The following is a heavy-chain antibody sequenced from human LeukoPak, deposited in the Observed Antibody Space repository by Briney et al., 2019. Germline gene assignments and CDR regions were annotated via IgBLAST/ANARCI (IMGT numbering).Heavy chain of an antibody. V-gene: IGHV1-2*06. J-gene: IGHJ4*02. CDR1: GYTFTGYC. Sequence: ASVKVSCKASGYTFTGYCIHWVRQAPGQGLEWMGRINPNGGGTNYAQKFQGRVTMTSDTSISTAYMELSKLRSDDTAVYYCARERKITIFGVACDYWGQGTLVTGSS. D-gene: IGHD3-3*01. CDR3: ARERKITIFGVACDY. CDR2: INPNGGGT.